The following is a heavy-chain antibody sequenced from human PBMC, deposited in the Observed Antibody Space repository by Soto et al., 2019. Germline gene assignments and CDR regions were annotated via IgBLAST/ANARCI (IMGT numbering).Heavy chain of an antibody. CDR1: GFTFSNFA. CDR3: AKDQASGQGSFDS. CDR2: ITYDGSKK. Sequence: GGSLRLSCAASGFTFSNFAMNWVRQAPGKGLEWVAVITYDGSKKYYADSVKGRFTISRDNSKNTLFLQMNSLRADDTAVYYCAKDQASGQGSFDSWGQGTLVTVSS. V-gene: IGHV3-30-3*02. J-gene: IGHJ4*02.